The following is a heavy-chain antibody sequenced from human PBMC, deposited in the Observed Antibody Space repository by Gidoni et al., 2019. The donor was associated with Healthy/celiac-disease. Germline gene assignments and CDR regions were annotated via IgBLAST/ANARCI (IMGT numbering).Heavy chain of an antibody. CDR2: INHSGST. CDR1: GGSFSGYS. Sequence: QVQLQQWGAGLWKPSETLSLTCAVYGGSFSGYSWSWIRQPPGKGLEWIGEINHSGSTNYNPSLKSRVTISVDTSKNQFSLKLSSVTAADTAVYYCAGYSYGYWSWFDPWGQGTLVTVSS. D-gene: IGHD5-18*01. V-gene: IGHV4-34*01. CDR3: AGYSYGYWSWFDP. J-gene: IGHJ5*02.